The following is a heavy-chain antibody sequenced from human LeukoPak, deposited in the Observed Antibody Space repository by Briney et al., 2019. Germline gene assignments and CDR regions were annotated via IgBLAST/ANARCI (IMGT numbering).Heavy chain of an antibody. CDR3: ARDGVDRSPGYYYYYYMDV. J-gene: IGHJ6*03. CDR1: GFTFSSYS. V-gene: IGHV3-21*01. D-gene: IGHD3-22*01. Sequence: PGGSLRLSCAASGFTFSSYSMNWVRQAPGKGLEWVSSISSSSSYIYYADSVKGRFPISRDNAKNSLYLQMNSLRAEDTAVYYCARDGVDRSPGYYYYYYMDVWGKGTTVTVSS. CDR2: ISSSSSYI.